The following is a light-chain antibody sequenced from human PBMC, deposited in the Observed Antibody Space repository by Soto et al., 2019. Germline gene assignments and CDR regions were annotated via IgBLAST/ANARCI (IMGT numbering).Light chain of an antibody. CDR2: GAS. CDR1: QSVSSGY. J-gene: IGKJ4*01. Sequence: EIVLTQSPGTLSLSPGERATLSCRASQSVSSGYLAWYQQKPGQAPRLLIYGASTRDTGIPDRFSGSGSGAHFTLTISRLEPEDFAVYYCQQYGSSFTFGGGTKVEMK. V-gene: IGKV3-20*01. CDR3: QQYGSSFT.